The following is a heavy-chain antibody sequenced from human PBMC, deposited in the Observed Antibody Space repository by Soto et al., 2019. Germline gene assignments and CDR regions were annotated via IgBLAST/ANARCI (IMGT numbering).Heavy chain of an antibody. D-gene: IGHD5-18*01. Sequence: SETLSLTCTVSGGYISSNSYYWAWIRQPPGKGLEWIGSGYHGGNTYYNPSHKSRVTISVDTSTNQFSLKLNSVTAADTAVYYCARHLSGYGYLYFEYWGQGILVTVSS. J-gene: IGHJ4*02. CDR3: ARHLSGYGYLYFEY. CDR2: GYHGGNT. V-gene: IGHV4-39*01. CDR1: GGYISSNSYY.